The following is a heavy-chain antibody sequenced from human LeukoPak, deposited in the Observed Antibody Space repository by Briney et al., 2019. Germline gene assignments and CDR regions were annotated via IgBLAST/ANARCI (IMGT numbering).Heavy chain of an antibody. D-gene: IGHD6-13*01. CDR1: GYSISSGYY. CDR2: IYHSGST. CDR3: ARVAAAGIIPPRYYFDY. J-gene: IGHJ4*02. Sequence: SETLSLTCTVSGYSISSGYYWGWIRQPPGKGLEWIGSIYHSGSTYYNPSLKSRVTISVDTSKNQFSLKLSSVTAADTAVYYCARVAAAGIIPPRYYFDYWGQGTLVTVSS. V-gene: IGHV4-38-2*02.